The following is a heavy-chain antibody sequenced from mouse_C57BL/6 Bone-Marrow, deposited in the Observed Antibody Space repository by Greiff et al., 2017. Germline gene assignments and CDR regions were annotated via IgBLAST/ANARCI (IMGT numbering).Heavy chain of an antibody. V-gene: IGHV1-81*01. CDR3: ARNYYGNYYAMDY. Sequence: VHLVESGAELARPGASVKLSCKASGYTFTSYGISWVKQRTGQGLEWIGEIYPRSGNTYYNEKFKGKATLTADKSSSTAYMELRSLTSEDSAVYFCARNYYGNYYAMDYWGQGTSVTVSS. CDR2: IYPRSGNT. D-gene: IGHD2-1*01. CDR1: GYTFTSYG. J-gene: IGHJ4*01.